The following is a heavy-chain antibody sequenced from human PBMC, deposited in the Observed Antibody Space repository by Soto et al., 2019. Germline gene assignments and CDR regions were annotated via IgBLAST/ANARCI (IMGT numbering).Heavy chain of an antibody. D-gene: IGHD6-25*01. V-gene: IGHV1-8*01. CDR2: VNPNSGNT. J-gene: IGHJ5*02. Sequence: GASVKVSCKTSGYTFTNYDIMWVRRVAGQGLEWMGWVNPNSGNTGYAQKFQDRVTMTRDRFISTAYMELRSLTYEDTAVYCCARGRRANFAPWGQGTLVTVSS. CDR3: ARGRRANFAP. CDR1: GYTFTNYD.